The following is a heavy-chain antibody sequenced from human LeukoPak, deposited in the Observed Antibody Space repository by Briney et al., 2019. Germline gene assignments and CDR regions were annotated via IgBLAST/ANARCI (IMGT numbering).Heavy chain of an antibody. D-gene: IGHD3-10*01. CDR2: ISSSSSYI. J-gene: IGHJ4*02. CDR3: ARGRFGEFLPFDY. CDR1: GFTFSSYS. V-gene: IGHV3-21*01. Sequence: GGSLRLSCAASGFTFSSYSMNWVRQAPGKGLEWVSSISSSSSYIYYADSVKGRFTISRDYAKNSLYLQMNSLRAEDTAVYYCARGRFGEFLPFDYWGQGTLVTVSS.